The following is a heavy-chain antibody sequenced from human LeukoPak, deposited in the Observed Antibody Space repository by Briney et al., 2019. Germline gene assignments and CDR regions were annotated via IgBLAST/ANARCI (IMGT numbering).Heavy chain of an antibody. D-gene: IGHD6-19*01. J-gene: IGHJ3*02. CDR3: AREVRYSSGWYDFDI. Sequence: SETLSLTCTVSGGSISSSSYYWGWIRQPPGKGLEWIGSIYYSGSTNYNPSLKSRVTMSVDTSKNQFSLKLSSVTAADTAVYYCAREVRYSSGWYDFDIWGQGTMVTVSS. V-gene: IGHV4-39*07. CDR2: IYYSGST. CDR1: GGSISSSSYY.